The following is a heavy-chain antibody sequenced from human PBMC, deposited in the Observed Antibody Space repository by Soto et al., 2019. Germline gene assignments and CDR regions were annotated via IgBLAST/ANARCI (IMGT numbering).Heavy chain of an antibody. J-gene: IGHJ4*02. CDR2: IYYSGST. Sequence: SETLSLTCTVSGGSISSYYWSWIRQPPGKGLEWIGYIYYSGSTNYNPSLKSRVTISVDTSKNQFSLKLSSVTAADTAVYYCARGHRSYYFDYRGQGTLVTVSS. CDR1: GGSISSYY. CDR3: ARGHRSYYFDY. V-gene: IGHV4-59*01.